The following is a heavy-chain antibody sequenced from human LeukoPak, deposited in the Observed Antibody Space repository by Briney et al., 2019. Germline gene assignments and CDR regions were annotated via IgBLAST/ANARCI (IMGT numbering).Heavy chain of an antibody. CDR3: AREISSWDL. D-gene: IGHD6-13*01. Sequence: ASVKVSCKASGYTFTGYYMHWGRQAPGQGLEWMGWINPRGGGTSYAQKFQGRVTMTWDTSTSTVYMELSSLRSEDTAVYYCAREISSWDLWGQGTLVTVSS. CDR1: GYTFTGYY. V-gene: IGHV1-46*01. J-gene: IGHJ4*02. CDR2: INPRGGGT.